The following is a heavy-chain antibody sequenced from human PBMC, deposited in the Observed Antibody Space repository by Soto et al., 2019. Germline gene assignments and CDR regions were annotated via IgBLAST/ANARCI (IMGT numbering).Heavy chain of an antibody. J-gene: IGHJ4*01. Sequence: PGGSLRLSCAASAFTFSAYAVTWVRQAPGMGLEWVSTISGSGSDTWYADSVKGRFTISRDNSKNTLYLQMSSLRVEDTAFYYCAKEEPGSLNCARGGHLRYWGLGTLVTVSS. CDR1: AFTFSAYA. D-gene: IGHD1-1*01. CDR3: AKEEPGSLNCARGGHLRY. V-gene: IGHV3-23*01. CDR2: ISGSGSDT.